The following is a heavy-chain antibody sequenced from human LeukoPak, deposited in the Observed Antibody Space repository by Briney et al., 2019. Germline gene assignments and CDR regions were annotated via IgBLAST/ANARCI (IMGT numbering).Heavy chain of an antibody. Sequence: GASVKVSCKASGYTFTGYYMHWVRQAPGQGLEWMGWINPNSGGTNYAQKFQGRVTTTRDTSISTAYMELSRLRSDDTAVYYCARRSRYGLRGSENDYWGQGTLVTVSS. D-gene: IGHD3-10*01. CDR3: ARRSRYGLRGSENDY. CDR2: INPNSGGT. V-gene: IGHV1-2*02. J-gene: IGHJ4*02. CDR1: GYTFTGYY.